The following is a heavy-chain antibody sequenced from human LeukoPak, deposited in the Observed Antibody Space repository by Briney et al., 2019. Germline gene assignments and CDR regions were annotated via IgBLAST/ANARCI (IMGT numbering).Heavy chain of an antibody. CDR2: IIPILGIA. D-gene: IGHD5-18*01. Sequence: ASVKVSCKASGGTFSSYAISWVRQAPGQGLEWMGRIIPILGIANYAQKFQGRVTITADKSTSTAYMELSSLRSEDTAVYYCARGDTAMPRGAFDIWGQGTMVTVSS. V-gene: IGHV1-69*04. J-gene: IGHJ3*02. CDR3: ARGDTAMPRGAFDI. CDR1: GGTFSSYA.